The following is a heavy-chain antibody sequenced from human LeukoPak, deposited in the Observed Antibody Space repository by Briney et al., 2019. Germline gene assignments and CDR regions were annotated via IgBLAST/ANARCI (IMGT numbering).Heavy chain of an antibody. CDR2: ISGSGGSK. CDR1: GFTFSSYA. J-gene: IGHJ6*02. V-gene: IGHV3-23*01. Sequence: PGGSLRLSCAASGFTFSSYAMSWVRQAPGKGLESVTAISGSGGSKYYADSEDGRFNISRDNSKNTLYLQMNSLRAEDTAVYYCAKEGRYFDWLLTTANYYYYGMDVWGQGTTVTVSS. CDR3: AKEGRYFDWLLTTANYYYYGMDV. D-gene: IGHD3-9*01.